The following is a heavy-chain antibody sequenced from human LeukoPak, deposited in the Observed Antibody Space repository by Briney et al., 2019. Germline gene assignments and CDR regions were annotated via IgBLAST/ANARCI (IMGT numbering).Heavy chain of an antibody. V-gene: IGHV4-59*01. CDR2: IYYSGST. CDR3: ARGGMDDYVWGSYRPPPSYYYYYMDV. J-gene: IGHJ6*03. D-gene: IGHD3-16*02. CDR1: GGSISRYY. Sequence: SETLSLTCTVSGGSISRYYWSWVRQPPGKGLEWIGYIYYSGSTNYNPSLKSRVTISVDTSKNQFSLKLSSVTAADTAVYYCARGGMDDYVWGSYRPPPSYYYYYMDVWGKGTTVTVSS.